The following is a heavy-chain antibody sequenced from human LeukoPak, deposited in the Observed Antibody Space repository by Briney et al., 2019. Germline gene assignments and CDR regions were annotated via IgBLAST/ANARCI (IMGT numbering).Heavy chain of an antibody. J-gene: IGHJ4*02. CDR3: ARGSGSFTIPFDF. D-gene: IGHD3-10*01. CDR1: GGSISSYC. Sequence: SETLSLTCTVSGGSISSYCWSWIRQPPGKGLEWIGYIYYSGITNYNPSLKSRVTISVDTSKNHFSLKLTSVTAADTAVYYCARGSGSFTIPFDFWGQGTLVTVSS. CDR2: IYYSGIT. V-gene: IGHV4-59*01.